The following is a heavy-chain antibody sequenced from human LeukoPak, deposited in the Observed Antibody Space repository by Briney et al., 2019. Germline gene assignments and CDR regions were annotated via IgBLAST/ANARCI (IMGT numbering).Heavy chain of an antibody. Sequence: GGSLRLSCAASGFTFSSYAMSWVRQAPGKGLEWVSSISSSSSYIYYADSVKGRFTISRDNAKNSLYLQMNSLRAEDTAVYYCARDPDIVVVPAAIPWFDPWGQGTLVTVSS. D-gene: IGHD2-2*01. J-gene: IGHJ5*02. V-gene: IGHV3-21*01. CDR3: ARDPDIVVVPAAIPWFDP. CDR2: ISSSSSYI. CDR1: GFTFSSYA.